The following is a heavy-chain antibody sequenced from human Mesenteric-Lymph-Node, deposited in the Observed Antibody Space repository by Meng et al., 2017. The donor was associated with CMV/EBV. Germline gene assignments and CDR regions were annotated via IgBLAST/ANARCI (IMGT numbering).Heavy chain of an antibody. J-gene: IGHJ4*02. CDR3: ARGSSYDILTGYFDY. D-gene: IGHD3-9*01. CDR1: GGSFIGYY. V-gene: IGHV4-34*01. CDR2: INHSGST. Sequence: QLRQWGEGLLRPPETLSVTCAVYGGSFIGYYWNWIRQSPEKGLEWIGEINHSGSTTYNPSFTSRIIISVDTSTNQISLNMSSVTAADTAVYYCARGSSYDILTGYFDYWGQGALVTVSS.